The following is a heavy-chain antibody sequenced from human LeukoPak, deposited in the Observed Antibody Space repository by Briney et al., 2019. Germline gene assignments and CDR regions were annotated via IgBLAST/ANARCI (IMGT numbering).Heavy chain of an antibody. J-gene: IGHJ4*02. CDR1: GGSISSYY. V-gene: IGHV4-59*01. Sequence: SETLSLTCTVSGGSISSYYWSWIRQPPGKGLEWIGYIYYSGSTNYNPSLTSRVTISVDTYKNQFSLKLSSVTAADTAVYYCARVVVTIDGYYFDYWGQGTLVTVSS. CDR2: IYYSGST. D-gene: IGHD3-22*01. CDR3: ARVVVTIDGYYFDY.